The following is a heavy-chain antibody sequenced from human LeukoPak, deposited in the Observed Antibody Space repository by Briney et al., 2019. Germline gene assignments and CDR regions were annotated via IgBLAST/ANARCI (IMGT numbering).Heavy chain of an antibody. J-gene: IGHJ4*02. CDR1: GYTFTSYD. CDR3: ARGKEYSYGLRPFDY. Sequence: ASVKVSCKASGYTFTSYDINWVRQATGQGLEWMGWMNPNSGNTGYAQKFQGRVTMTRSTSISTAYMELSSLRSEDTAVYYCARGKEYSYGLRPFDYWGQGTLVTVSS. V-gene: IGHV1-8*01. D-gene: IGHD5-18*01. CDR2: MNPNSGNT.